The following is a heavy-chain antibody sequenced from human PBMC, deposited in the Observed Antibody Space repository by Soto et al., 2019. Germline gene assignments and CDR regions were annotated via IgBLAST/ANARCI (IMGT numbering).Heavy chain of an antibody. V-gene: IGHV3-30-3*01. Sequence: GGSLRLSCAASGFTFSSYAMHWVRQAPGKGLEWVAVISYDGSNKYYADSVKGRFTISRDNSKNTLYLQMNSLRAEDTAVYYCARAVPQQLVRAPFDYWGQGTLVTVSS. D-gene: IGHD6-13*01. CDR2: ISYDGSNK. CDR1: GFTFSSYA. CDR3: ARAVPQQLVRAPFDY. J-gene: IGHJ4*02.